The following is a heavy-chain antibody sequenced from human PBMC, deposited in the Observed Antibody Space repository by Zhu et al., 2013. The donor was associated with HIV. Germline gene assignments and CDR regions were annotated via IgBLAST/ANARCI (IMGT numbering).Heavy chain of an antibody. CDR1: GGTFSSYA. D-gene: IGHD2-15*01. J-gene: IGHJ5*02. V-gene: IGHV1-69*06. CDR2: IIPIFGTA. CDR3: ARDTSGRRTRDIVVVEEVP. Sequence: QVQLVQSGAEVKKPGSSVKVSCKASGGTFSSYAISWVRQAPGQGLEWMGGIIPIFGTANYAQKFQGRVTITADKSTSTAYMELSSLRSEDTAVYYCARDTSGRRTRDIVVVEEVPWGQGTLVTVSS.